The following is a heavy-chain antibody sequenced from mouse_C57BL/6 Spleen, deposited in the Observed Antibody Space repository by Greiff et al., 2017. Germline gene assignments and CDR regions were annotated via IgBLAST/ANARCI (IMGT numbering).Heavy chain of an antibody. CDR1: GYTFTGYW. J-gene: IGHJ2*01. CDR2: ILPGSGNT. Sequence: VQLQQSGAKLMKPGASVKLSCKATGYTFTGYWIEWVKQRPGHGLEWIGEILPGSGNTNYNEKFTGKATFTADTSSNTAYMQLSSLTTEDSAIYYCARSSSSFFDYWGQGTTLTVSS. V-gene: IGHV1-9*01. D-gene: IGHD1-1*01. CDR3: ARSSSSFFDY.